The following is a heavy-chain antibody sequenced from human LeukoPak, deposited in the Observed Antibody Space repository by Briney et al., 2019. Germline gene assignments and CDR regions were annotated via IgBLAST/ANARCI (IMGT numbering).Heavy chain of an antibody. V-gene: IGHV3-30*02. Sequence: PGGSLRLSCAASGFSFSTYGMHWVRQAPGKGLEWVAFIRYDGSQNHLTDSVKGRFTISRDNSKNTFYLQMNNLRADDTAVYYCAREGVMPVATVKIGTADRPLYEYYALDVWGQGTTVTVSS. D-gene: IGHD2-2*01. CDR1: GFSFSTYG. J-gene: IGHJ6*02. CDR2: IRYDGSQN. CDR3: AREGVMPVATVKIGTADRPLYEYYALDV.